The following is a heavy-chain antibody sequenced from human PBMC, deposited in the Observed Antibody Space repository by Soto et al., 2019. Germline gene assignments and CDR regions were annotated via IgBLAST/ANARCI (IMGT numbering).Heavy chain of an antibody. J-gene: IGHJ4*02. CDR3: ARDSLLVLDY. Sequence: ASVKVSCKASGYTFTSYGISWVRQAPGQGLEWMGWISAYNGNTNYAQKLQGRVTINPDTSKNQFSLQLNSVTPEDTAVYYCARDSLLVLDYWGQGTLVTVSS. CDR2: ISAYNGNT. D-gene: IGHD2-8*02. CDR1: GYTFTSYG. V-gene: IGHV1-18*01.